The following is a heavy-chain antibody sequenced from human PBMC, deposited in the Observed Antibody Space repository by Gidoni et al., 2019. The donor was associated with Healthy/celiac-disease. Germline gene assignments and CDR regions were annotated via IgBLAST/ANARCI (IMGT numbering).Heavy chain of an antibody. V-gene: IGHV3-9*01. D-gene: IGHD6-6*01. Sequence: EVQLVESGGGLVQPGRSLRLSCAASGFTFGDYAMHWVRQAPGKGLEWVSCISWNSGSIGYADSVKGRFTISRDNAKNSLYLQMNSLRAEDTALYYCAKVEQYSSSSRGHAFDIWGQGTMVTVSS. J-gene: IGHJ3*02. CDR1: GFTFGDYA. CDR3: AKVEQYSSSSRGHAFDI. CDR2: ISWNSGSI.